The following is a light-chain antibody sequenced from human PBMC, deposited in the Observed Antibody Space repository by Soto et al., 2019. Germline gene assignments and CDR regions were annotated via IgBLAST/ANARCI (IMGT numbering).Light chain of an antibody. J-gene: IGKJ4*01. Sequence: EIVLTQSPATLSLSPGEKATLSFRAGQSVSSYLAWYQQKPGQAPRLLIYDASNRATGIPARFSGSGSGTDFTLTISSLEPEDFAVYYCQQRSNWPLTFGGGTKVDI. V-gene: IGKV3-11*01. CDR1: QSVSSY. CDR2: DAS. CDR3: QQRSNWPLT.